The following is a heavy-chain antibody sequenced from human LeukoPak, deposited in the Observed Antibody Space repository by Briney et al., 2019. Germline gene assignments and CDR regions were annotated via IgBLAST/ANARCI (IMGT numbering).Heavy chain of an antibody. CDR3: ARIEWERLGRAFDI. D-gene: IGHD1-26*01. Sequence: PGGSLRLSCAASGFTVSDNYMTWVRQAPGKGLEWVSSIYNTGATHYAESVKGRFTISRDNSKNTLFLQMNSLRAEDMAVYYCARIEWERLGRAFDIWGQGTMATVSS. CDR1: GFTVSDNY. J-gene: IGHJ3*02. V-gene: IGHV3-53*01. CDR2: IYNTGAT.